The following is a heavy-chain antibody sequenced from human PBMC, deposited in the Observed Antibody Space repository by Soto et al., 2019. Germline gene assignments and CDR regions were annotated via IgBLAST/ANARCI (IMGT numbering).Heavy chain of an antibody. V-gene: IGHV3-23*01. J-gene: IGHJ4*02. Sequence: GWSLRLSCAASGFTFSSYAMSWVRQAPGKGLEWVSSISGSGGSTYYADSVKGRFTISRDNSKNTLYLQMNSLRAEDTAVYYCANGFSSGYSARAYWGQGTLVTVSS. CDR3: ANGFSSGYSARAY. CDR2: ISGSGGST. CDR1: GFTFSSYA. D-gene: IGHD2-15*01.